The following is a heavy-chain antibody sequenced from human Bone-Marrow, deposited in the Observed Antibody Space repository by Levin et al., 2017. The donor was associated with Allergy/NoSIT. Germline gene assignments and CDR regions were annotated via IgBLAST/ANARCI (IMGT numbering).Heavy chain of an antibody. CDR2: ISWNDNK. D-gene: IGHD2-15*01. CDR3: ARVERRRSGGSYSGAWGDDPFDI. CDR1: GFSLTATGMS. J-gene: IGHJ3*02. V-gene: IGHV2-70*20. Sequence: SGSGPTLVKPTQTLTLTCTVSGFSLTATGMSVGWVRQPPGKALEWLALISWNDNKFYSTSLKTRLTISRDTSRNQVVLSVSNMDPLDTATYYCARVERRRSGGSYSGAWGDDPFDIWGLGTMVTVAS.